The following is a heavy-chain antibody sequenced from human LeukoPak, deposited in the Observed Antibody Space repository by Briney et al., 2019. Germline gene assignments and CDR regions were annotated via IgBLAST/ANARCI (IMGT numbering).Heavy chain of an antibody. Sequence: GGSLRLSCAASGFTFRTYSMNWVRQAPGKGLEWVSSISSTSTYIYYADSMKGRFIIPRDNARNSLYLEMNSLRAEDTAVYYCARDLSKYSNGFLWGQGILVTVSS. V-gene: IGHV3-21*04. D-gene: IGHD4-11*01. CDR1: GFTFRTYS. CDR3: ARDLSKYSNGFL. CDR2: ISSTSTYI. J-gene: IGHJ4*02.